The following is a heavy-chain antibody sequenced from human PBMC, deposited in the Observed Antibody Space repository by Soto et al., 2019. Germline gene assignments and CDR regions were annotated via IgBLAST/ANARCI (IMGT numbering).Heavy chain of an antibody. Sequence: SETLSLTCTVSGGSISSSSYYWGWIRQPPGKGLEWIGSIYYSGSTYYNPSLKSRVTISVDTSKNQFSLKLSSVTAADTAVYYCARLSKWFDPWGQGTLVTVSS. V-gene: IGHV4-39*01. CDR2: IYYSGST. CDR1: GGSISSSSYY. CDR3: ARLSKWFDP. J-gene: IGHJ5*02.